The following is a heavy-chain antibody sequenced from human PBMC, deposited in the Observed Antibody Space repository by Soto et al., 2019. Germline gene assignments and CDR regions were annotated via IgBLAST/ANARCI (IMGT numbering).Heavy chain of an antibody. D-gene: IGHD3-9*01. J-gene: IGHJ6*02. CDR2: ISSSGSTI. CDR3: ARDPIRSHDILTGYYPPGAGGMDV. Sequence: LRLSCAASGFTFSSYEMNWVRQAPGKGLEWVSYISSSGSTIYYADSGKGRFTISRDNAKNSLYLQMNSLRAEDTAVYYCARDPIRSHDILTGYYPPGAGGMDVWGQGTTVTVSS. V-gene: IGHV3-48*03. CDR1: GFTFSSYE.